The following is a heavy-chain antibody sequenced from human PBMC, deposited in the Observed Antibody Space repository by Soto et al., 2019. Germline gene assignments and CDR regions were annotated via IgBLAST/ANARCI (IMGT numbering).Heavy chain of an antibody. V-gene: IGHV3-33*01. CDR3: ARDAACSTSCFAEGAVYGMDV. J-gene: IGHJ6*02. CDR1: GFTFSSYG. Sequence: GGSLRLSCAASGFTFSSYGMHWVRQAPGKGLEWVAVIWYDGSNKYYADSVKGRFTISRDNSKNTLYLQMNSLRAEDTAVYYCARDAACSTSCFAEGAVYGMDVWGQGTTVTVSS. CDR2: IWYDGSNK. D-gene: IGHD2-2*01.